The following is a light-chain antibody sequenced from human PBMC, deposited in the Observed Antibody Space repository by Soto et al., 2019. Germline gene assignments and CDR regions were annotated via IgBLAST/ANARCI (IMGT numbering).Light chain of an antibody. CDR3: QHYNNWPPWT. CDR1: HSIRSD. V-gene: IGKV3-15*01. J-gene: IGKJ1*01. Sequence: EIVMSQSPATLSVSPGERVTLSCRASHSIRSDLAWYQQTPGQAPRLLIYDASTRATGVPARFSGSGSGTEFTLTISSLQSEDFAVYYCQHYNNWPPWTFGQGTKVEVK. CDR2: DAS.